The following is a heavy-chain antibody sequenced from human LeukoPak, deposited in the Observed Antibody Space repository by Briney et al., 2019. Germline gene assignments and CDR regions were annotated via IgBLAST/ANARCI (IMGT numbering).Heavy chain of an antibody. D-gene: IGHD3-3*01. J-gene: IGHJ4*02. CDR2: ISGSGGST. CDR1: GFTFSSYA. Sequence: GGSLRLSCAASGFTFSSYAMSWVRQAPGKGLEWVSAISGSGGSTYYADSVKGRFTISRDNSKNTLYLQMNSLRAEDTAVYYCAKAPKYDFWSGYSPYYFDYWGQGTLVTVSS. CDR3: AKAPKYDFWSGYSPYYFDY. V-gene: IGHV3-23*01.